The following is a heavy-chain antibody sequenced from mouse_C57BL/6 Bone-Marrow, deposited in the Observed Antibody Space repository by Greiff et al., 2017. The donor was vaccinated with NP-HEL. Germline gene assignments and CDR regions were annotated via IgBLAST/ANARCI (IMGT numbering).Heavy chain of an antibody. CDR2: IYPGDGDT. Sequence: VKLQESGPELVKPGASVKISCKASGYAFSSSWMNWVKQRPGKGLEWIGRIYPGDGDTNYNGKFKGKATLTADKSSSTAYMQLSSLTSEDSAVYFCARTWDFDYWGQGTTLTVSS. V-gene: IGHV1-82*01. D-gene: IGHD4-1*01. J-gene: IGHJ2*01. CDR1: GYAFSSSW. CDR3: ARTWDFDY.